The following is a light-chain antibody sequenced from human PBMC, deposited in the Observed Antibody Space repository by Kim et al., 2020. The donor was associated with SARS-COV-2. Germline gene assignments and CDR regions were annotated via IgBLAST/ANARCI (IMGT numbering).Light chain of an antibody. CDR2: RAS. J-gene: IGKJ2*01. V-gene: IGKV1-5*03. CDR1: HSINNY. Sequence: SASAGDSVTITCRASHSINNYLAWYQHKPGKAPVLLIQRASILESGVPPRFSGSGSGTYFTLTIDSLHPDDFATYYCQQYYSYSAFGQGTKVDIK. CDR3: QQYYSYSA.